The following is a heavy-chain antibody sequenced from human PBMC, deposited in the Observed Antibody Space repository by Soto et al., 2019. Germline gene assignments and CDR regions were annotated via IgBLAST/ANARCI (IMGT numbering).Heavy chain of an antibody. CDR3: ARDLVVVVAATLGSYYYDGMDV. V-gene: IGHV3-30-3*01. CDR1: GFTFSSYA. D-gene: IGHD2-15*01. J-gene: IGHJ6*02. CDR2: ISYDGSNK. Sequence: QVQLVESGGGVVQPGRSLRLSCAASGFTFSSYAMHWVRQAPGKGLEWVAVISYDGSNKYYADSVKGRFTISRDNSKNTLYLQMTSLRAEDTAVYYCARDLVVVVAATLGSYYYDGMDVWGQGPTVTVSS.